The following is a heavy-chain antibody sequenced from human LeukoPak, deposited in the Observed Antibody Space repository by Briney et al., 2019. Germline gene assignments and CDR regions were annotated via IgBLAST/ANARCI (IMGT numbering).Heavy chain of an antibody. D-gene: IGHD3-3*01. CDR2: IYHSGST. Sequence: SETLSLTCTVSGGSISTYYWNWIRQPPGKGLEWIGYIYHSGSTNYNPSLQSRVTISVDTSKNQFSLKLSSVTAADTAVYYCARVVGVTIFGVVIGNWFDPWGQGTLVTVSS. J-gene: IGHJ5*02. V-gene: IGHV4-59*12. CDR3: ARVVGVTIFGVVIGNWFDP. CDR1: GGSISTYY.